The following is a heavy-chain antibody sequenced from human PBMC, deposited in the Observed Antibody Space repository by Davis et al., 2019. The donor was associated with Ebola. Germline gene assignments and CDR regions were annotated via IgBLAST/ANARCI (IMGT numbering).Heavy chain of an antibody. Sequence: AASVTVSCKASGYTFTRYAMHWVRQASGQRLEWMGWINAGNGNTKYSQKFQGRVTITRDTSASTAYMELSSLRSEDTAVYYCASDCCGRVFDYWGQGTLVTVSS. D-gene: IGHD2-15*01. CDR3: ASDCCGRVFDY. J-gene: IGHJ4*02. CDR2: INAGNGNT. V-gene: IGHV1-3*01. CDR1: GYTFTRYA.